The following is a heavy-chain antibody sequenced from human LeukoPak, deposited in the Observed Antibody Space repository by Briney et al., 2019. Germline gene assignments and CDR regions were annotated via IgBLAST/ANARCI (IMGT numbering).Heavy chain of an antibody. CDR1: GYSFTSYW. CDR3: ARLRGDYYDSSGSPLGYYYGMDV. Sequence: GESLKISCKGSGYSFTSYWIGWVRQMPGKGLEWMGIIYPGDFDTRYSPSFQGQVTISADKSISTAYLQWCSLKASDTAMYYCARLRGDYYDSSGSPLGYYYGMDVWGQGTTVTVSS. J-gene: IGHJ6*02. CDR2: IYPGDFDT. V-gene: IGHV5-51*01. D-gene: IGHD3-22*01.